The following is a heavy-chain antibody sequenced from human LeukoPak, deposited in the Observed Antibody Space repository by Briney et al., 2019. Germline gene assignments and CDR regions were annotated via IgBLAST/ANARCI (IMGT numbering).Heavy chain of an antibody. CDR2: IGGSGGST. D-gene: IGHD1-26*01. CDR1: GLTFSRYA. V-gene: IGHV3-23*01. Sequence: GGSLRLSCAASGLTFSRYAMSWVRQAPGKGLEWVSVIGGSGGSTYYADSVKGRFTISRDNSMHTLYLQMNSLRAEDTAVYYCAKGSGIPGALVSFGYWGQGTLVAVSS. CDR3: AKGSGIPGALVSFGY. J-gene: IGHJ4*02.